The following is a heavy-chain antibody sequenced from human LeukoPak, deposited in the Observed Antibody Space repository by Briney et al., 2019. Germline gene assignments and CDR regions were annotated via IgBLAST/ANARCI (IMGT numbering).Heavy chain of an antibody. Sequence: GGSLRLSCAASGFTFDGYAMHWVRQAPGKGLEWVSAISGSGGRTYYADSVKGRFTITRDNSKNTLYLQMNSLRAEDTAVYYCAKSRAVTTASVDYWGQGTLVTVSS. CDR3: AKSRAVTTASVDY. D-gene: IGHD4-17*01. J-gene: IGHJ4*02. CDR1: GFTFDGYA. V-gene: IGHV3-23*01. CDR2: ISGSGGRT.